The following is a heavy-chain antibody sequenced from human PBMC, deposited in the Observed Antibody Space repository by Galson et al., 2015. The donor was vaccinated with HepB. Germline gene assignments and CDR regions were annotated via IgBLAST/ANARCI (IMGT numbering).Heavy chain of an antibody. CDR3: ARAPPANYDSSGYYWLPDY. CDR1: GGSISSGGYS. CDR2: IYYSGST. V-gene: IGHV4-30-4*07. J-gene: IGHJ4*02. D-gene: IGHD3-22*01. Sequence: LSLTCAVSGGSISSGGYSWSWIRQPPGKGLEWIGYIYYSGSTYYNPSLKSRVTISVDTSKNQFSLKLSSVTAADTAVYYCARAPPANYDSSGYYWLPDYWGQGTLVTVSS.